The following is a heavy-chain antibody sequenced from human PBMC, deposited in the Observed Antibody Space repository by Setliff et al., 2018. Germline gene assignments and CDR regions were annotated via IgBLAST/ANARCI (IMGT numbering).Heavy chain of an antibody. D-gene: IGHD3-3*01. CDR1: GYIFTNYY. Sequence: ASVKVSCKTSGYIFTNYYVHWVRQAPGRGREWMGRIIPILETTDYAQNFQGRVSITADESARTAYMELSSLRFEDTAVYYCARWNGSGYFFYWGQGTLVTVSS. J-gene: IGHJ4*02. CDR2: IIPILETT. CDR3: ARWNGSGYFFY. V-gene: IGHV1-69*11.